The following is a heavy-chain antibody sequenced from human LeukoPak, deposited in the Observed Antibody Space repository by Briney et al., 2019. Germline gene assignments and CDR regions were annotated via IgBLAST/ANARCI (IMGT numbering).Heavy chain of an antibody. D-gene: IGHD4-17*01. CDR1: GFTFSSYS. V-gene: IGHV3-21*01. CDR2: ISSSSSYI. J-gene: IGHJ4*02. Sequence: GGSLRLSCAASGFTFSSYSMNWVRQAPGKGLEWVSSISSSSSYIYYADSVKGRFTISRDNAKNSLYLQMNSLRAEDTAVYYCARATLVTTGRNDDYWGQGTLVTVSS. CDR3: ARATLVTTGRNDDY.